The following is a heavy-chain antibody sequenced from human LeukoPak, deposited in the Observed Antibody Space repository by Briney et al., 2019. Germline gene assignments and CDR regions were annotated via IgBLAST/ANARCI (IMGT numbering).Heavy chain of an antibody. Sequence: GGSLRLSCVASGFTFSSPWMYWVRQAPGKGLVWASRISSDGSSTTYADSVKGRFTISRDNAMNTLYLQMNSLRVEDTAVYYCARADSSWANDYWGQGTLVTVSS. CDR1: GFTFSSPW. D-gene: IGHD6-13*01. J-gene: IGHJ4*02. V-gene: IGHV3-74*01. CDR2: ISSDGSST. CDR3: ARADSSWANDY.